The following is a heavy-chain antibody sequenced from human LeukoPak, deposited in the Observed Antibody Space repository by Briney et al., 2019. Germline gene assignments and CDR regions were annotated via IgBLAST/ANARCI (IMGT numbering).Heavy chain of an antibody. Sequence: SETLSLTCTVSGGSISSYYWSWIRQPPGKGLEWIGEINHSGSTNYNPSLKSRVTISVDTSKNQFSLKLSSVTAADTAVYYCARAPYLYNWNYRGWFDPWGQGTLVTVSS. CDR2: INHSGST. J-gene: IGHJ5*02. V-gene: IGHV4-34*01. CDR3: ARAPYLYNWNYRGWFDP. CDR1: GGSISSYY. D-gene: IGHD1-7*01.